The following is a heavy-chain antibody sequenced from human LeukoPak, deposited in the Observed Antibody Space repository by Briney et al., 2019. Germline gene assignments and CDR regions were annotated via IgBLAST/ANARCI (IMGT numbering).Heavy chain of an antibody. J-gene: IGHJ5*02. CDR2: INHSGST. Sequence: PSETLSLTCAVYGGSFSGYYWSWIRQPPGKELEWIGEINHSGSTNYNPSLKSRVTISVDTSKNQFSLKLSSVTAADTAVYYCATPGYCSSTSCPNNWFDRWGQGTLVTVSS. V-gene: IGHV4-34*01. D-gene: IGHD2-2*03. CDR1: GGSFSGYY. CDR3: ATPGYCSSTSCPNNWFDR.